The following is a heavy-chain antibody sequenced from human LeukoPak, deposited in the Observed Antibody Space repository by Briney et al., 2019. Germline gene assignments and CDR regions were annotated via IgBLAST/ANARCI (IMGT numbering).Heavy chain of an antibody. Sequence: GGSLRLSCAASGFTFSSSWMTWVRQAPGKGLEWVANIKEDGSEKYYVDSVKGRFTISRDNAKNSLHLQMNSLRAEDTAVYYCARDQRASPAADYWGQGTLVTVSS. CDR3: ARDQRASPAADY. V-gene: IGHV3-7*01. CDR1: GFTFSSSW. CDR2: IKEDGSEK. D-gene: IGHD2-15*01. J-gene: IGHJ4*02.